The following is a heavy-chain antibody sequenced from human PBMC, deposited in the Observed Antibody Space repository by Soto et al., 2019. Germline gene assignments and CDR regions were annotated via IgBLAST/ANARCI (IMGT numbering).Heavy chain of an antibody. D-gene: IGHD2-2*01. CDR1: GGTFSSYA. V-gene: IGHV1-69*13. CDR3: ATRGGYCISTSCYVTRYGRYYYYGMDA. J-gene: IGHJ6*02. CDR2: IIPIFGTA. Sequence: SVKVSCKASGGTFSSYAISWVRQAPGQGLEWMGGIIPIFGTANYAQKFQGRVTITADESTSTAYVELSSLRSEDTAVYYCATRGGYCISTSCYVTRYGRYYYYGMDAWGQGTTVTVSS.